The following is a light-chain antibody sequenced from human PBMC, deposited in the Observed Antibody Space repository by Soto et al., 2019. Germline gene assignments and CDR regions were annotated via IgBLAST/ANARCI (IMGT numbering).Light chain of an antibody. CDR1: QSVSSN. V-gene: IGKV3-15*01. J-gene: IGKJ1*01. CDR2: GAS. Sequence: IVMTQSHATLSVSPGERATLSCRASQSVSSNLAWYQQKPGQAPRLLIYGASTRATGIPARFSGSGSGTEFTLTISSLQSEDFAVYYCQQYNDWPWTLGQGTKVDIK. CDR3: QQYNDWPWT.